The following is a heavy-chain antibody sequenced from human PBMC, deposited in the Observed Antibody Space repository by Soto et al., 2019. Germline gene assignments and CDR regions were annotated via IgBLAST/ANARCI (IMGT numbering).Heavy chain of an antibody. CDR3: ARELEWLVPVDYYYYGMDV. D-gene: IGHD6-19*01. J-gene: IGHJ6*02. CDR2: ISSSSSYI. V-gene: IGHV3-21*01. CDR1: GFTFSSYS. Sequence: GGSLRLSCAASGFTFSSYSMNWVRQAPGKGLEWVSSISSSSSYIYYADSVKGRFTISRDNAKNSLYLQMNSLRAEDTAVYYCARELEWLVPVDYYYYGMDVWGQGTTVTVSS.